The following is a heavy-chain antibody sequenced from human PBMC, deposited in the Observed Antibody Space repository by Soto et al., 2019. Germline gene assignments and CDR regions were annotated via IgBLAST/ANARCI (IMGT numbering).Heavy chain of an antibody. Sequence: EVQLVGSGGGLVQPGGSLRLSCAASGFTFSSYWMHWVRQAPGKGLVWVSRINSDGSSTSYADSVKGRFTISRDNAKNTLYLRTNSLRAEDTAVYYCARDRGYSSSWWFDPWGQGTLVTVSS. CDR3: ARDRGYSSSWWFDP. CDR1: GFTFSSYW. V-gene: IGHV3-74*01. CDR2: INSDGSST. D-gene: IGHD6-6*01. J-gene: IGHJ5*02.